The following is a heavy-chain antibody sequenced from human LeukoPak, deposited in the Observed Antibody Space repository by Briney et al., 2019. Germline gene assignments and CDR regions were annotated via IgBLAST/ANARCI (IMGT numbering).Heavy chain of an antibody. CDR1: GYIFTSYN. V-gene: IGHV1-46*01. J-gene: IGHJ6*03. CDR2: INPSGGST. CDR3: ARDHSSSRLPDYYYYMDV. D-gene: IGHD6-13*01. Sequence: GASVKVSCKASGYIFTSYNIYWVPQAPGQGLEWMGIINPSGGSTNYAQKFQGRVTMTRDTSISTAYMELSRLRSDDTAVYYCARDHSSSRLPDYYYYMDVWGKGTTVTVSS.